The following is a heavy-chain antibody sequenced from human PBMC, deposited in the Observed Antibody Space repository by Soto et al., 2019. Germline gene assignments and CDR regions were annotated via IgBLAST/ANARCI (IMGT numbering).Heavy chain of an antibody. D-gene: IGHD5-18*01. CDR2: IAYDGSNK. CDR1: GFTFSSYG. J-gene: IGHJ4*02. CDR3: AKLQLSVGDYFDY. Sequence: GGSLRLSCAAAGFTFSSYGMHWFRQAPGKGLEWVAVIAYDGSNKYYADSVKGRVTISRDNSKNTLYLQMNSLRADDTAVYYCAKLQLSVGDYFDYWGQGTQVTVSS. V-gene: IGHV3-30*18.